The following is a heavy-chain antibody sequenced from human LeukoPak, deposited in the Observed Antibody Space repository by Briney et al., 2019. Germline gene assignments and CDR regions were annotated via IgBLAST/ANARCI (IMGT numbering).Heavy chain of an antibody. CDR3: ARSGDRYDILTGPSPRLYYYYGMDV. V-gene: IGHV1-69*04. CDR2: IIPILGIA. J-gene: IGHJ6*02. Sequence: ASVKVSCKASGGTFSSYAISWVRQAPGQGPEWMGRIIPILGIANYAQKFQGRVTITADKSTSTAYMELSSLRSEDTAVYYCARSGDRYDILTGPSPRLYYYYGMDVWGQGTTVTVSS. CDR1: GGTFSSYA. D-gene: IGHD3-9*01.